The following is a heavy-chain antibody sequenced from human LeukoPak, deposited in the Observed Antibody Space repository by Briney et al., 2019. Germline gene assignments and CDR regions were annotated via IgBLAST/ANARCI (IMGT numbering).Heavy chain of an antibody. Sequence: GGSLRLSCVASGFTFSSYAMSWVRQAPARGLEWVASLRGDGSTFYADSVKGRFTLSRDESRNTVYLQLTYLRVEDTAVYYCAKASWVSSADAVLWGQGTPVSVSS. J-gene: IGHJ4*02. D-gene: IGHD3-16*01. CDR3: AKASWVSSADAVL. CDR2: LRGDGST. CDR1: GFTFSSYA. V-gene: IGHV3-23*01.